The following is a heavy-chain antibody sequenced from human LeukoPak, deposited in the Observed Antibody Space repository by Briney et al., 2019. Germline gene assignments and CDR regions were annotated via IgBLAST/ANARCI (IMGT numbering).Heavy chain of an antibody. V-gene: IGHV4-4*07. CDR3: ARTKGGYDSFWFDP. Sequence: SETLSLXCTVSGGSISSYYWSWIRQPAGKGLEWIGRIYTSGSTNYNPSLKSRVTMSVDTSKNQFSLKLSSVTAADTAVYYCARTKGGYDSFWFDPWGQGTLVTVSS. CDR1: GGSISSYY. CDR2: IYTSGST. J-gene: IGHJ5*02. D-gene: IGHD5-12*01.